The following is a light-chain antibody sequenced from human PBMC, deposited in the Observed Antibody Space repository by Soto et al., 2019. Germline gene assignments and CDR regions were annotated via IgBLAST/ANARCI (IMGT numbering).Light chain of an antibody. CDR3: LQYASEPLT. CDR1: QSVAKNY. Sequence: ETVLTQSPGTLSLSPGERATLSCRASQSVAKNYLAWYQHKPVQGPRLLISGASSRATGIPDRFSGSGSGTDFTLTISRLQPEDFAVYYCLQYASEPLTFGGGTKVEI. V-gene: IGKV3-20*01. J-gene: IGKJ4*01. CDR2: GAS.